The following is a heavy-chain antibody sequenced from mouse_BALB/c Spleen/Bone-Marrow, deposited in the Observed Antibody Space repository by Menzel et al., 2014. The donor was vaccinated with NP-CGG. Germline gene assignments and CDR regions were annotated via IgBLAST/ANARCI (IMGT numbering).Heavy chain of an antibody. J-gene: IGHJ3*01. CDR1: GVDFSRYW. D-gene: IGHD1-1*01. Sequence: GVDFSRYWMSWVRQAPGKGLEWIGEINPDSSTINYTPSLKDKFIISRDNAKNTLYLQMSKVRSEDTALYYCARPYYYGSSSWFTYWGQGTLVTVSA. CDR2: INPDSSTI. V-gene: IGHV4-1*02. CDR3: ARPYYYGSSSWFTY.